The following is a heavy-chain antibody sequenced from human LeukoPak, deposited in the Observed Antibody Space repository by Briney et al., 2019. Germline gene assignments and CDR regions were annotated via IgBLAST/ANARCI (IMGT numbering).Heavy chain of an antibody. CDR2: MNPKSGNT. CDR3: ARDLRVVPAAPDY. V-gene: IGHV1-8*03. Sequence: GASVKVSCKASGYTFTTLDINWVRQATGQGLEWMGWMNPKSGNTGYAQKFQGRVTITRDTSTSTAYMELRSLRSDDTAVYYCARDLRVVPAAPDYWGQGTLVTVSS. J-gene: IGHJ4*02. CDR1: GYTFTTLD. D-gene: IGHD2-2*01.